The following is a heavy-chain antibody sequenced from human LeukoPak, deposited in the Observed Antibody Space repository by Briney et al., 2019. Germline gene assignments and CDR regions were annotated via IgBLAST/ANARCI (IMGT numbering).Heavy chain of an antibody. CDR2: ISIGGTTI. J-gene: IGHJ4*02. V-gene: IGHV3-48*03. CDR1: GFTFSEFE. CDR3: TRGLVV. D-gene: IGHD2-2*01. Sequence: GGSLRLSCAASGFTFSEFEMNWVRQAPGKGLEWVSDISIGGTTIFYADSVKGRFTISRDNAKNSLYLQMNSLRDEDTAIYYCTRGLVVWGQGALVTVSS.